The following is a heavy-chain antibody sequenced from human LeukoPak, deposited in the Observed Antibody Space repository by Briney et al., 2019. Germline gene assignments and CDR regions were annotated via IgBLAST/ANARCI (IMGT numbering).Heavy chain of an antibody. CDR1: GYPFTSYG. CDR3: ALELVPAAIPPRAFDI. J-gene: IGHJ3*02. D-gene: IGHD2-2*01. V-gene: IGHV1-18*01. Sequence: GASVKVSCKASGYPFTSYGISWVRQAPGQGLEWMGWISAYNGNTNYAQKLQGRVTMTTDTSTSTAYMELRSLRSDDTAVYYCALELVPAAIPPRAFDIWGQGTMVTVSS. CDR2: ISAYNGNT.